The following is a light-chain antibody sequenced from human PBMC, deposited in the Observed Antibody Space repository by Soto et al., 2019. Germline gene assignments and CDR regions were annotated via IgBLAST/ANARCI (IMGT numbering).Light chain of an antibody. CDR1: QSIDTW. CDR3: QQYNSYRA. V-gene: IGKV1-5*03. CDR2: KAS. Sequence: DIQMTQSPSTLSASVGDRVTITCRASQSIDTWLAWHQQKPGQVPKLLISKASSLESGVPSRFSGSGSGTEFTLTISSLQPDESATYYCQQYNSYRAFGQGTKVEI. J-gene: IGKJ1*01.